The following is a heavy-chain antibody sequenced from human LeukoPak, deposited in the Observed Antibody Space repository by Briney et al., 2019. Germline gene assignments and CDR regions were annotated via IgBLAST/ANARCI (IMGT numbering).Heavy chain of an antibody. J-gene: IGHJ4*02. V-gene: IGHV4-59*01. CDR3: ARRRVYSGSGEFDF. D-gene: IGHD5-12*01. CDR2: IHYSGTT. CDR1: GGSMSGYY. Sequence: SETLSLTCTVSGGSMSGYYWSWIRQPPGKGLEWIGYIHYSGTTNYNPSLKSRVTISLDTSRNQFSLKLRSVTTADTAVYYCARRRVYSGSGEFDFWGQGTLVTVSS.